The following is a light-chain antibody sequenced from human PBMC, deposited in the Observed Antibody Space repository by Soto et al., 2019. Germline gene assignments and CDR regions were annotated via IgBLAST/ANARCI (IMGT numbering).Light chain of an antibody. V-gene: IGKV3-15*01. CDR3: QQYQQWPLT. CDR2: GAS. J-gene: IGKJ4*01. Sequence: EIVMTQSPATLSVSPGERVTLSCRASQSVSSNLAWYQHKPGPAPRLLIYGASIRATGVPAKFSGSGSGTEFTLTISSLQSEDFAVYYCQQYQQWPLTFGGGTKAEIK. CDR1: QSVSSN.